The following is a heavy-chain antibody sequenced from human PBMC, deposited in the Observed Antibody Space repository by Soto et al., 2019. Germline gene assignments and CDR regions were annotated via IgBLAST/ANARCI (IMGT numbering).Heavy chain of an antibody. CDR1: GDSASSSSSA. J-gene: IGHJ4*01. D-gene: IGHD6-19*01. CDR2: TYYRSKWYY. Sequence: PSQTLSLTCDISGDSASSSSSAWNWIRKSPSRGLEWLGRTYYRSKWYYDYAVSVKSRITINPDTSKNQFSLHLNSVTPEDTAIYYCAIVNAYSSDWYGGSDYPGQ. CDR3: AIVNAYSSDWYGGSDY. V-gene: IGHV6-1*01.